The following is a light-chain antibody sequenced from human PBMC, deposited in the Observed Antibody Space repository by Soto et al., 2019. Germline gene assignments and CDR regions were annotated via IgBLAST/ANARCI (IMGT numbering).Light chain of an antibody. J-gene: IGLJ2*01. Sequence: QSVLTQPRSVSGSPGQSVTISCTGTSSDVGGYNYVSWYQQHPGNAPKLMIYDVSKRPSGVPDRFSDAKSGNTASLTLSGLQAEDEADYYCCSNAGSSLFGGGTKLNVL. CDR3: CSNAGSSL. V-gene: IGLV2-11*01. CDR1: SSDVGGYNY. CDR2: DVS.